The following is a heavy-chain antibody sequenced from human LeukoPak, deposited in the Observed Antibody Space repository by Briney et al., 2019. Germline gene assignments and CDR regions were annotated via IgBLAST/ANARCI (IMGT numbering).Heavy chain of an antibody. CDR1: GFSFSTFG. D-gene: IGHD3-16*01. CDR2: IGHDGSKI. Sequence: AGGSLRLSCAASGFSFSTFGMHWVRQAPGKGLEWVAFIGHDGSKIYYADSVQGRFTISRDNSKNTLYLEMNSLSGEDTALYYCAKDHVTWGNRYFDHWGQGTLGTVSP. J-gene: IGHJ4*02. CDR3: AKDHVTWGNRYFDH. V-gene: IGHV3-30*02.